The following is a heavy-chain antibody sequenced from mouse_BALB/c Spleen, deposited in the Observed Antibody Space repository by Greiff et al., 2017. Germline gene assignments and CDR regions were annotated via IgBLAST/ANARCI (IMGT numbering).Heavy chain of an antibody. V-gene: IGHV1S81*02. D-gene: IGHD1-1*01. CDR3: AGAYEDYAMDY. Sequence: QVQLQQPGAELVKPGASVKLSCKASGYTFTSYWMHWVKQRPGQGLEWIGEINPSNGRTNYNEKFKSKATLTVDKSSSTAYMQLSSLTSEDSAVYYCAGAYEDYAMDYWGQGTSVTVSS. CDR1: GYTFTSYW. CDR2: INPSNGRT. J-gene: IGHJ4*01.